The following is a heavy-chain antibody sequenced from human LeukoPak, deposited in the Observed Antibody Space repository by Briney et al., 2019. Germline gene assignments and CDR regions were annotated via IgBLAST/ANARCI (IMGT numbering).Heavy chain of an antibody. V-gene: IGHV3-9*01. CDR1: GFTFDDYA. CDR2: ISWNSGSI. D-gene: IGHD3-16*01. Sequence: GGSLRLSCAASGFTFDDYAMYWVRQAPGKGLEWVSGISWNSGSIGYADSVKGRFTISRDNAKNSLYLQMNSLRAEDTALYYCAKRGSYFDAFDIWGQGTMVTVSS. J-gene: IGHJ3*02. CDR3: AKRGSYFDAFDI.